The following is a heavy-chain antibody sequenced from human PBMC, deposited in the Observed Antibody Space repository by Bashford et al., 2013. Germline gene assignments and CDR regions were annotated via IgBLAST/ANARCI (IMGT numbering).Heavy chain of an antibody. CDR2: SILVTLMP. J-gene: IGHJ6*02. Sequence: ESLKISCKGSGYSFSSYWIGWVRQMPGKGLDGWGSSILVTLMPDTARPSKARSSSQPTSPSPPSICKMNSLRTEDTAFYYCAKDFLSGDEEGTYYGMDVWGQGTTVTVSS. D-gene: IGHD2-15*01. CDR3: AKDFLSGDEEGTYYGMDV. V-gene: IGHV5-51*01. CDR1: GYSFSSYW.